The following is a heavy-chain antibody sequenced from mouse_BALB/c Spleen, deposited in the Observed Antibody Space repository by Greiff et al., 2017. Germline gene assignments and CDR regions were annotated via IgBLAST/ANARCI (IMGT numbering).Heavy chain of an antibody. Sequence: VQLVESGAELARPGASVKLSCKASGYTFTSYWMQWVKQRPGQGLEWIGAIYPGDGDTRYTQKFKGKATLTADKSSSTAYMQLSSLASEDSAVYYCARDYGSRFFAYWGQGTLVTVSA. D-gene: IGHD1-1*01. CDR3: ARDYGSRFFAY. V-gene: IGHV1-87*01. CDR2: IYPGDGDT. J-gene: IGHJ3*01. CDR1: GYTFTSYW.